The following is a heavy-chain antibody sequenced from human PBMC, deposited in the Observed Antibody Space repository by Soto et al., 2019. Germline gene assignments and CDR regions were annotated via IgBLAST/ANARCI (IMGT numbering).Heavy chain of an antibody. CDR3: ARGFLEWDYPYYYYYGMDV. J-gene: IGHJ6*02. Sequence: SETLSLTCAVYGVSFSGYYLSWIRQPPGKGLEWIGEINHSGSTNYNPSLKSRVTISVYTSKNQFSLKLSYVTAADTAVYYCARGFLEWDYPYYYYYGMDVWGQGTTVTVSS. V-gene: IGHV4-34*01. D-gene: IGHD3-3*01. CDR2: INHSGST. CDR1: GVSFSGYY.